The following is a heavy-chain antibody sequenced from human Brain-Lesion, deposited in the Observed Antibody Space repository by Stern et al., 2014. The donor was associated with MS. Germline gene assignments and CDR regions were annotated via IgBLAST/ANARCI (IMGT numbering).Heavy chain of an antibody. D-gene: IGHD2-2*01. CDR1: GGSISSGGYY. CDR2: IFNSGST. V-gene: IGHV4-61*02. Sequence: QVQLVQSGPGLVKPSQTLSLSCTVSGGSISSGGYYWSWIRQPAGKGLEWIGRIFNSGSTSYNPSLQSRAPISIDPSKTQFSLRLNPMTAADTAVYYCARGRVVPGFQYYATDVWGQGTTVIVSS. J-gene: IGHJ6*02. CDR3: ARGRVVPGFQYYATDV.